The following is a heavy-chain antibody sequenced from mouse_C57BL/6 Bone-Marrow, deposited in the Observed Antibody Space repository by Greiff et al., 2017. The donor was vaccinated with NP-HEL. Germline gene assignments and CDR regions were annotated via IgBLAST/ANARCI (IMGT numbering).Heavy chain of an antibody. CDR2: IDPSASYT. V-gene: IGHV1-59*01. Sequence: QVQLQQPGAELVRPGTSVKLSCKASGYTFTSYWMHWVKQRPGQGLEWIGVIDPSASYTNYNQKFKGKATLTVDTSSSTAYMQLSSLTSEDSAVYYCARGRIYDGYYFDYWGQGTTLTVSS. J-gene: IGHJ2*01. D-gene: IGHD2-3*01. CDR1: GYTFTSYW. CDR3: ARGRIYDGYYFDY.